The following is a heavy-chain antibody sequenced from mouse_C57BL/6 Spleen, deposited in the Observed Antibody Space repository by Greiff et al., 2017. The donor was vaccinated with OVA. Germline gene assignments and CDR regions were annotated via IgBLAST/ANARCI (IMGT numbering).Heavy chain of an antibody. CDR3: ASLGGIYYFDY. D-gene: IGHD3-3*01. J-gene: IGHJ2*01. Sequence: EVQLQQSGPELVKPGASVKISCKASGYTFTDYYMNWVKQSHGKSLEWIGDINPNNGGTSYNQKFKGKATLTVDKSSSTAYMELRSLTSEDSAVYYCASLGGIYYFDYWGQGTTLTVSS. CDR1: GYTFTDYY. V-gene: IGHV1-26*01. CDR2: INPNNGGT.